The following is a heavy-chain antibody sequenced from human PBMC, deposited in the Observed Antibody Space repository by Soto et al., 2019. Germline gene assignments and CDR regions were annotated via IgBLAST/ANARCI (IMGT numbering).Heavy chain of an antibody. CDR2: IYYAGST. Sequence: PSETLSLTCTVSGGSISSSSYYWGWIRQPPGKGLEWIGSIYYAGSTKYNPSLNSRVTISVDTSKNQFSLTVTSVTAADTAVYYCARDLGKYYYDSSGYSVAKVANLKAFDYWGQGTLVTVSS. D-gene: IGHD3-22*01. CDR3: ARDLGKYYYDSSGYSVAKVANLKAFDY. J-gene: IGHJ4*02. V-gene: IGHV4-39*07. CDR1: GGSISSSSYY.